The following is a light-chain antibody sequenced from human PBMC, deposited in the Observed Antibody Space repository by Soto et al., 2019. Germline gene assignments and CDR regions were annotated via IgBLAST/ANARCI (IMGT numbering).Light chain of an antibody. CDR3: SAYAGIPL. Sequence: QSALTQPPSASGSPGQSVTISCTGTSSDVGGYNYVSWYQQHPGKAPKLMIYEVSKRPSGVPDRFSGSKSGNTASLTVSGLQAEDEYDYYCSAYAGIPLFGGGTKLTVL. V-gene: IGLV2-8*01. J-gene: IGLJ2*01. CDR2: EVS. CDR1: SSDVGGYNY.